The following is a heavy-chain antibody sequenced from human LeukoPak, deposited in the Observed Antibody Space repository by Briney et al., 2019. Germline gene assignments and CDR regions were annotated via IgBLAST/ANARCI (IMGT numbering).Heavy chain of an antibody. CDR3: ARALIVATMIAHSPLEMDA. CDR2: ISAYNGNT. CDR1: GYTFTSYG. V-gene: IGHV1-18*04. J-gene: IGHJ6*04. Sequence: ASVKVSCKASGYTFTSYGISWVRQAPGQGLEWMGWISAYNGNTNYAQKLQGRVTMTTDTSTSTAYMELRSLRSDDTAVYYCARALIVATMIAHSPLEMDAWGKGTTVTVSS. D-gene: IGHD5-12*01.